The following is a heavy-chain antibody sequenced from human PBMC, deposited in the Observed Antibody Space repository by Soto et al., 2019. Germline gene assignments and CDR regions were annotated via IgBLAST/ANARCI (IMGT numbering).Heavy chain of an antibody. J-gene: IGHJ4*02. Sequence: QVQLVQSGAEVKKPGASVKVSCKASGYTFTGYYMHWVRQAPGQGLEWMGWINPNRGGTNYAQKFQGWVTMTRDTSISTAYMELSRLRSDDTAVYYCARDLAAAGTRWEYYFDYWGQGTLVTVSS. V-gene: IGHV1-2*04. D-gene: IGHD6-13*01. CDR1: GYTFTGYY. CDR2: INPNRGGT. CDR3: ARDLAAAGTRWEYYFDY.